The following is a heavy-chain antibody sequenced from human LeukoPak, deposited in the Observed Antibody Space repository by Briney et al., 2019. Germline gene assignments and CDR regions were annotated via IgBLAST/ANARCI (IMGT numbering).Heavy chain of an antibody. CDR3: ARDARRGTGDFDY. CDR2: IKQDGSEK. J-gene: IGHJ4*02. D-gene: IGHD7-27*01. V-gene: IGHV3-7*01. CDR1: GFTFSSYW. Sequence: GGSLRLSCAASGFTFSSYWMSWVRQAPGKGLEGVANIKQDGSEKYYVDSVKGRFTISRDNAKNSLYLQMNSLRAEDTAVYYCARDARRGTGDFDYWGQGTLVTVSS.